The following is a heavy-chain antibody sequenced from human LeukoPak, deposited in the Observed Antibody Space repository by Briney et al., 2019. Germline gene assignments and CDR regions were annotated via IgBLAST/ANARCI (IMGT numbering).Heavy chain of an antibody. CDR2: IRSKANSYAT. CDR3: TVYGDYPHNYYYYGMDA. D-gene: IGHD4-17*01. J-gene: IGHJ6*02. CDR1: GFTFSGSA. V-gene: IGHV3-73*01. Sequence: GGSLTLSCAASGFTFSGSAMHWVRQASGKGLEWVGRIRSKANSYATAYAASVKGKFTISRDDSKNTAYLHMNSLKTEDTAVYYCTVYGDYPHNYYYYGMDAWGQGTTVTVSS.